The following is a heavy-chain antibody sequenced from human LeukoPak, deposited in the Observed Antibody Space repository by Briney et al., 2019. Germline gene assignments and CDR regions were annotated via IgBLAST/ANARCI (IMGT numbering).Heavy chain of an antibody. Sequence: SETLSLTCAVYGGSFSGYYWSWIRQPPGKGLEWIGEIDHSGSTNYNPSLKSRVTISVDTSKNQFSLNLISVTAADTAVYYCARSPQGTATTANWLDPWGQGTLVTVSS. CDR2: IDHSGST. CDR3: ARSPQGTATTANWLDP. J-gene: IGHJ5*02. V-gene: IGHV4-34*01. D-gene: IGHD4-17*01. CDR1: GGSFSGYY.